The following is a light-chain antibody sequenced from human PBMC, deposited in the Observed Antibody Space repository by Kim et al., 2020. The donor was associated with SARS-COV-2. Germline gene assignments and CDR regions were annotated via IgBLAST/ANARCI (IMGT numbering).Light chain of an antibody. J-gene: IGKJ4*01. Sequence: VSVGDRVTITCRASQGINSWLAWYQQKPGRAPKLLIYGTSNLQSGVPSRFSGSGSGTDFNLTISSLQPEDFASYYCQEANSFPPLTFGGGTKVEI. CDR1: QGINSW. CDR3: QEANSFPPLT. V-gene: IGKV1-12*01. CDR2: GTS.